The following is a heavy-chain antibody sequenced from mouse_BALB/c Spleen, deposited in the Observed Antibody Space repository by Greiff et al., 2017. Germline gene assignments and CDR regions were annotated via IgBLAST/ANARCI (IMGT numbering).Heavy chain of an antibody. CDR1: GYTFTSYW. V-gene: IGHV1S81*02. J-gene: IGHJ2*01. CDR2: INPSNGRT. Sequence: VQLQQPGAELVKPGASVKLSCKASGYTFTSYWMHWVKQRPGQGLEWIGEINPSNGRTNYNEKFKSKATLTVDKSSSTAYMQLSSLTSEDSAVYYCARKLDYWGQGTTLTVSS. CDR3: ARKLDY. D-gene: IGHD4-1*01.